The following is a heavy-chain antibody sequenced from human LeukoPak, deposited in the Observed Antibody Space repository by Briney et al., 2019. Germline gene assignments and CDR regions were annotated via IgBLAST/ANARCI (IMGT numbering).Heavy chain of an antibody. J-gene: IGHJ4*02. CDR1: GFTFDDYA. Sequence: GGSLRLSCAASGFTFDDYAMHWVRQAPGKGLEWVSGISWNSGSIGYADSVKGRFTISRDNAKNSLYLQMNSLRVEDTAMYYCARDVLRGGQGTLVTVSS. CDR3: ARDVLR. CDR2: ISWNSGSI. V-gene: IGHV3-9*01.